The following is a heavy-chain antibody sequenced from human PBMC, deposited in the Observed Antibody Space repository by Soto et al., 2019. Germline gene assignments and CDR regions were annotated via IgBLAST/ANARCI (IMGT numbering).Heavy chain of an antibody. CDR1: GYTFTSYG. V-gene: IGHV1-18*01. D-gene: IGHD6-19*01. CDR3: VILGAVAGTGDAFDI. J-gene: IGHJ3*02. CDR2: ISAYNGNT. Sequence: ASVKVSCKASGYTFTSYGISWVRQAPGQGLEWMGWISAYNGNTNYAQKLQGRVTMTTDTSTSTAYMELRSLRSDDTAVYYCVILGAVAGTGDAFDIWGQGTMVTVSS.